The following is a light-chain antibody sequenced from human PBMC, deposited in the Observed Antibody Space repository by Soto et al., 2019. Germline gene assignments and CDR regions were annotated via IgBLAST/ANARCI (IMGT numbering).Light chain of an antibody. Sequence: QSVLTQPPSASGTPGQRVTMYCSGSSSNIVSYSVSWYLHLPGTAPKLLIYSDNQRPSGVPDRFSGSKSGTSASLAISGLQSEDEADYYCASWDDSLNGPVFGGGTKVTVL. J-gene: IGLJ3*02. CDR1: SSNIVSYS. CDR3: ASWDDSLNGPV. CDR2: SDN. V-gene: IGLV1-44*01.